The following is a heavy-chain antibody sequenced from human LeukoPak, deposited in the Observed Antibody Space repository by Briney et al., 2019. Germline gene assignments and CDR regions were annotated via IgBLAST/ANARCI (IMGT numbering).Heavy chain of an antibody. CDR1: GGSFSGYY. Sequence: PSETLSLTCAVYGGSFSGYYWSWIRQPPGKGLEWIGEINHSGSTNYNPSLKSRVTISVDTSKNQFSLKLSSVTAADTAVYYCARGPTTVTTYVLDYWGQGTLVTVPS. CDR3: ARGPTTVTTYVLDY. CDR2: INHSGST. V-gene: IGHV4-34*01. J-gene: IGHJ4*02. D-gene: IGHD4-17*01.